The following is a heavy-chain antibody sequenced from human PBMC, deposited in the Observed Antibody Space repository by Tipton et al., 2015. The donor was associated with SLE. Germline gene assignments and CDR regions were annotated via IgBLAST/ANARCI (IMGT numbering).Heavy chain of an antibody. CDR3: ARVWLNNAFDI. CDR2: IYTSGAT. Sequence: GLVKPSETLSLICTVSGDSISSSSYYWGWIRQPPGKGLEWIGRIYTSGATDDNPSLKSRVTMSVDMSKNQIFLKMTSVTAADSAVYFCARVWLNNAFDIWGQGTRVTVSS. V-gene: IGHV4-39*07. J-gene: IGHJ3*02. D-gene: IGHD2/OR15-2a*01. CDR1: GDSISSSSYY.